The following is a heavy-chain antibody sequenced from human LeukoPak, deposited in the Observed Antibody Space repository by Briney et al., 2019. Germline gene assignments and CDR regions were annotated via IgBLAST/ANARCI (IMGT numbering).Heavy chain of an antibody. CDR3: ARGGWSLDY. Sequence: PSETLSRTCTVSGSSISSFYWSWIRQSPGKALEWIGYIHYSGSTNYNPSLKSRVTMSVDASKNQFSLKVSSVTAADTAVYYCARGGWSLDYWGQGALVTVSS. CDR2: IHYSGST. CDR1: GSSISSFY. J-gene: IGHJ4*02. V-gene: IGHV4-59*01. D-gene: IGHD3-3*01.